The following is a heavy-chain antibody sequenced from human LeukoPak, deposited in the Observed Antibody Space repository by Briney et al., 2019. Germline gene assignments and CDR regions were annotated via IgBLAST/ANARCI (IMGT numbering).Heavy chain of an antibody. D-gene: IGHD3-10*01. Sequence: PGGSLRLSCVASGFTFTNYGMHWVRQAPGKGLEWVAFIRYDGSNKYYADSVKGRFTISRDNSKNTLYLQMNSLRAEDTAVYYCAKDPGYYGSGSYFTCFDYWGQGTLVTVSS. CDR2: IRYDGSNK. V-gene: IGHV3-30*02. J-gene: IGHJ4*02. CDR3: AKDPGYYGSGSYFTCFDY. CDR1: GFTFTNYG.